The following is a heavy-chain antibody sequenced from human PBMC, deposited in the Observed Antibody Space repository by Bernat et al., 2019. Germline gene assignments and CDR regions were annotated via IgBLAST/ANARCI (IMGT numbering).Heavy chain of an antibody. J-gene: IGHJ3*02. CDR3: AKVLARYSSSSYAFDI. D-gene: IGHD6-6*01. CDR2: ISGSGGST. Sequence: EVQLLESGGGLVQPGGSLRLSCAASGFTFSSYAMSWVRQAPGKGLEWVSAISGSGGSTYYADSVKGRFTISRDNSKNTLYLQMNSLRAEDTAVYYCAKVLARYSSSSYAFDIWGQGTMVTVSS. CDR1: GFTFSSYA. V-gene: IGHV3-23*01.